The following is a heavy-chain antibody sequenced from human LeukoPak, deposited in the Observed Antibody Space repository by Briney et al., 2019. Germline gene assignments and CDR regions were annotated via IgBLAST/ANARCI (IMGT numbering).Heavy chain of an antibody. CDR3: AKDKDGSGRLRAGGLDP. V-gene: IGHV3-9*01. Sequence: GRSLRLSCAASGFTFDDYAMHWVRQAPGKGLEWVSGISWNSGSIGYADSVKGRFTISRGNAKNSLYLQMNSLRAEDTALYYCAKDKDGSGRLRAGGLDPWGQGTLVTVSS. D-gene: IGHD3-10*01. CDR1: GFTFDDYA. J-gene: IGHJ5*02. CDR2: ISWNSGSI.